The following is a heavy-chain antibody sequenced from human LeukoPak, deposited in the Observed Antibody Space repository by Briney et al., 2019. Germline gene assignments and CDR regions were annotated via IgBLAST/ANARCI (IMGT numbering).Heavy chain of an antibody. D-gene: IGHD6-19*01. J-gene: IGHJ4*02. Sequence: GGSLRLSCAASGFTFSSYEMNWVRQPPGKGLEWVSYISSSGSTIYYADSVKGRFTISRDNAKNSLYLQMNSLRAEDTAVYYCARDYSSGWYYFDYWGQGTLVTVSS. V-gene: IGHV3-48*03. CDR2: ISSSGSTI. CDR1: GFTFSSYE. CDR3: ARDYSSGWYYFDY.